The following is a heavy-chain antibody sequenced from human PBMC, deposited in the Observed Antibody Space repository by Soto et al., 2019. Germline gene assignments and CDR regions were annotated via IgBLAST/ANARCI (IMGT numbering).Heavy chain of an antibody. CDR1: GYTFTSYG. CDR3: ARESGTIFGVVFDY. V-gene: IGHV1-18*01. Sequence: ASVKVSCKASGYTFTSYGISWVRQAPGQGLEWMGWISAYNGNTNYAQKLQGRVTMTTDTSTSTAYLELRSLRSDDTAVYYCARESGTIFGVVFDYWGQGTLVTVSS. CDR2: ISAYNGNT. D-gene: IGHD3-3*01. J-gene: IGHJ4*02.